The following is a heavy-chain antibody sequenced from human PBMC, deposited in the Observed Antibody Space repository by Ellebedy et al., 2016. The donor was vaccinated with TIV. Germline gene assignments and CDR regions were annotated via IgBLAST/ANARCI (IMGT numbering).Heavy chain of an antibody. D-gene: IGHD6-19*01. J-gene: IGHJ4*02. V-gene: IGHV3-30-3*01. Sequence: GESLKISCAASGFTFSNYVMHWVRQAPGKGLEWVAVISYDGSNKYYADSVKGRFTISKDNSKNTLFMEMRSLRVEDTAVYYCARAGEQWLVLDYWGQGTLVTVSS. CDR1: GFTFSNYV. CDR3: ARAGEQWLVLDY. CDR2: ISYDGSNK.